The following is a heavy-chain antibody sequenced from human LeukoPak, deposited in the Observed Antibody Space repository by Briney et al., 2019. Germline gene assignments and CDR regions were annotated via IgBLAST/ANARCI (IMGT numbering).Heavy chain of an antibody. J-gene: IGHJ5*02. CDR1: GASISGSGYY. D-gene: IGHD3-10*01. V-gene: IGHV4-39*07. Sequence: SETLSLTCAVSGASISGSGYYWGWIRQPPGKGLEWIGNIYYSGSTYYNASLQSRVTISIDTSKNQFSLRLNSVTAADTAVYYCARGHLWFGESPRGHWFDPWGQGTLVTVSS. CDR3: ARGHLWFGESPRGHWFDP. CDR2: IYYSGST.